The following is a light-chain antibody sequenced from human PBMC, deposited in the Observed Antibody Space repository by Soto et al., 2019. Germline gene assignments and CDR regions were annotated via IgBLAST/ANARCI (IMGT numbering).Light chain of an antibody. CDR1: QNIRNY. J-gene: IGKJ2*01. V-gene: IGKV1-39*01. Sequence: DIQMTQSPSSLSASVGDRVTIACRASQNIRNYLNWYQQKPGQAPNLLIYGATILQIGVPSRFGGNGSGTDFTLTISSLQPEDFATYFCQQSQTAPRAFGQGTKLEIK. CDR3: QQSQTAPRA. CDR2: GAT.